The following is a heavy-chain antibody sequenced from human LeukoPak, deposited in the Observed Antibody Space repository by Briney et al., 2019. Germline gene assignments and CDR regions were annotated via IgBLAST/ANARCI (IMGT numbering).Heavy chain of an antibody. J-gene: IGHJ6*02. CDR1: GYIFTSYD. CDR3: ATHLGWDYYHYGMDV. CDR2: MNPNSGNT. Sequence: ASVKVSCKASGYIFTSYDINWVRQATGQGLEWMGLMNPNSGNTGYAQKFQGRVTMTRNTSISTAYMELSSLRSADTAVYYCATHLGWDYYHYGMDVWGQGTTVTVSS. V-gene: IGHV1-8*01. D-gene: IGHD6-19*01.